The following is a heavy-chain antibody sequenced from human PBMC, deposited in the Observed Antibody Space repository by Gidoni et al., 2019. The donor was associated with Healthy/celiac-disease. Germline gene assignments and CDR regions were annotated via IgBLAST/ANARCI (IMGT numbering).Heavy chain of an antibody. D-gene: IGHD6-13*01. CDR1: GFTFSRYW. V-gene: IGHV3-7*01. Sequence: EVQLVESGGGLVQPGGSLRLSCAASGFTFSRYWMSWVRQAPGKGLEWVANIKQDGSEKYYVDSVKGRFTISRDNAKNSLYLQMNSLRAEDTAVYYCARDSPGYSSSWSFDYWGQGTLVTVSS. CDR3: ARDSPGYSSSWSFDY. J-gene: IGHJ4*02. CDR2: IKQDGSEK.